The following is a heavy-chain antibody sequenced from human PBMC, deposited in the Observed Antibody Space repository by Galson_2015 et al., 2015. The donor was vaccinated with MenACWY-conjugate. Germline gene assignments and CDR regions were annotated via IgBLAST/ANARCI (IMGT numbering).Heavy chain of an antibody. D-gene: IGHD3-10*01. CDR3: AKDIIVGIGSYTTFDY. CDR1: GFTFSSYA. CDR2: ISGSGATT. V-gene: IGHV3-23*01. J-gene: IGHJ4*02. Sequence: SLRLSCAASGFTFSSYAMGWVRQAPGKGLEWVSSISGSGATTDYADSVRGRLTISRDNSKNTLYLEINSLRVDDTAVYYCAKDIIVGIGSYTTFDYWGQGTLVTVSS.